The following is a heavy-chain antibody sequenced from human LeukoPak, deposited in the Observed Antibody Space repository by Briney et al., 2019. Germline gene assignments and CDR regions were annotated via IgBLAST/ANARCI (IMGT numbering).Heavy chain of an antibody. CDR1: GGSISPYS. V-gene: IGHV4-59*01. J-gene: IGHJ2*01. CDR3: ARDRPATENWYFDL. CDR2: IFYNGNT. D-gene: IGHD1-26*01. Sequence: SETLSLTCTVSGGSISPYSWSWIRQPPGKGLEWIGYIFYNGNTNFNPSLKSRVTISLDTSKNQFSLKLSSMTAADTAMYYCARDRPATENWYFDLWGRGTLVTVSS.